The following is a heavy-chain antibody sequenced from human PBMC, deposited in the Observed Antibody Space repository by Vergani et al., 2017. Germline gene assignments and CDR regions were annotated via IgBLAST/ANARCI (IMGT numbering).Heavy chain of an antibody. D-gene: IGHD2-15*01. CDR1: GFTFSSYA. CDR3: AKDLLTVVVVGATPGAFDI. Sequence: EVQLLESGGGLVQPGGSLRLSCAASGFTFSSYAMSWVRQAPGKGLEWVSAISGSGGSTYYADSVKGRFTISRDNSKNTLYLQMNSLRAEDTAVYYCAKDLLTVVVVGATPGAFDIWGQGTMVTVSS. J-gene: IGHJ3*02. V-gene: IGHV3-23*01. CDR2: ISGSGGST.